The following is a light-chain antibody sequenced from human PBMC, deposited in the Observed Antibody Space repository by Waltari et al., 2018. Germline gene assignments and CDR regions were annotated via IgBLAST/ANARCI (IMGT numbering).Light chain of an antibody. J-gene: IGKJ4*01. CDR2: GAS. Sequence: DIQMTQSPSSLSASVGDRVTITCRASQDINNSLAWYQQKPGKAPKLLFYGASRLESGVPSRFSGSGSGTGYTLTISSLQPEDFATYYCQQYYNTPLTFGGGTKVEVK. CDR1: QDINNS. CDR3: QQYYNTPLT. V-gene: IGKV1-NL1*01.